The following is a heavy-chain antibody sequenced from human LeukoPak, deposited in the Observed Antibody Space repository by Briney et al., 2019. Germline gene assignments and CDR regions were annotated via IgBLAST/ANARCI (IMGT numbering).Heavy chain of an antibody. Sequence: GGSLRLSCAASGFTFSRNYMSWVRQAPGKGLEWVGRIKSKTDGGTTDYAAPVKGRFTISRDDSKNTLYLQMNSLKTEDTAVYYCTTEEQQLVVPWGQGTLVTVSS. D-gene: IGHD6-13*01. CDR1: GFTFSRNY. J-gene: IGHJ5*02. V-gene: IGHV3-15*01. CDR3: TTEEQQLVVP. CDR2: IKSKTDGGTT.